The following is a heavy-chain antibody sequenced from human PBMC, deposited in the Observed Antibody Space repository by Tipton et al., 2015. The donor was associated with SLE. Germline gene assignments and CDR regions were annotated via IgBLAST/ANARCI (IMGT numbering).Heavy chain of an antibody. V-gene: IGHV4-34*01. Sequence: LRLSCAVYGGSFSGYYWSWIRQPQGKGLEWIGEINHSGSTNYNPSLKSRVTISVDTSKNQFSLKLSSVTAADTAVFDSTRLTAWAFDIWGKGTMVTVSS. CDR1: GGSFSGYY. CDR2: INHSGST. CDR3: TRLTAWAFDI. J-gene: IGHJ3*02.